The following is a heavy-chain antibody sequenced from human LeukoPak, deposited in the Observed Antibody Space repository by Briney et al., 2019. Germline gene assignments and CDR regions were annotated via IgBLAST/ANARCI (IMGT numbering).Heavy chain of an antibody. D-gene: IGHD3-16*01. Sequence: SETLSLTCTVSGGFITSSFYWSWIRQSPGKGLEWIGYIYNSGGTKYNPSLKSRLTISVDTSKNQFSLNLTSVTAADTAVYYCARASVLLSADYWGQGTLVTVSS. CDR2: IYNSGGT. J-gene: IGHJ4*02. V-gene: IGHV4-59*01. CDR3: ARASVLLSADY. CDR1: GGFITSSFY.